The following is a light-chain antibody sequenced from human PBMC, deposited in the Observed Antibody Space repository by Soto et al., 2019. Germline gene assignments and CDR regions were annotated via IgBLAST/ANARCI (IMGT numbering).Light chain of an antibody. CDR3: QQYDQYPGT. V-gene: IGKV1-5*01. J-gene: IGKJ1*01. Sequence: DIQMTQSPSTLSASVGDRVTITCRASQGLSTWLAWYQQKPGKAPNLVMYDASRLGSGVPSRFSGSGSGTEFTLTINGLQPDDMATYYCQQYDQYPGTFGQGTKVEIK. CDR2: DAS. CDR1: QGLSTW.